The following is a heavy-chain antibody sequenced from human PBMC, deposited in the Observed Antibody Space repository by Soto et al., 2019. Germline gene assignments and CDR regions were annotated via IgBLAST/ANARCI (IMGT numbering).Heavy chain of an antibody. CDR2: ISGSGGST. Sequence: EVQLLESGGGLVQPGGSLRLSCAASGFTFSSYGMSWVRQAPGKGLEWVSAISGSGGSTYYADSVKGRFIISRDNSKNTLYLQMNSLRAEDTAVYYCAKDPLNYYDSSGYQKTDPWGQGTLVTVSS. D-gene: IGHD3-22*01. V-gene: IGHV3-23*01. CDR1: GFTFSSYG. J-gene: IGHJ5*02. CDR3: AKDPLNYYDSSGYQKTDP.